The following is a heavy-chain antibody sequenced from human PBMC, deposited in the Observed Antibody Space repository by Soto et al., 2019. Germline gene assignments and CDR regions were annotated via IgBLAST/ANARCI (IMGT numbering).Heavy chain of an antibody. CDR1: GYTFTSHG. Sequence: GASVKVSCKASGYTFTSHGISWVRQAPGQGLEWMGWISAYNGNTNYAQKLQGRVTMTTDTSTSTAYMELRSLRSDDTAVYYCARDEGGVYYYASSGTRPLFDPWGQGTLVTVSS. J-gene: IGHJ5*02. V-gene: IGHV1-18*01. D-gene: IGHD3-22*01. CDR2: ISAYNGNT. CDR3: ARDEGGVYYYASSGTRPLFDP.